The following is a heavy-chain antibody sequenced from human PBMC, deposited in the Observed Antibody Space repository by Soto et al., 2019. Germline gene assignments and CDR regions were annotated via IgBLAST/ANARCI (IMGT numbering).Heavy chain of an antibody. CDR2: ISAYNGNT. CDR3: VRGGAPMVRGGLQVGEPPGFDP. D-gene: IGHD3-10*01. Sequence: QVQLVQSGAEVKKPGASVKVSCKASGYTFTSYGISWVRQAPGQGLEWMGWISAYNGNTNYAQKIQGRVTMTTDTYTSTAYTEPRSLRSDDTGVYSCVRGGAPMVRGGLQVGEPPGFDPWGQGTLVTVSS. CDR1: GYTFTSYG. J-gene: IGHJ5*02. V-gene: IGHV1-18*01.